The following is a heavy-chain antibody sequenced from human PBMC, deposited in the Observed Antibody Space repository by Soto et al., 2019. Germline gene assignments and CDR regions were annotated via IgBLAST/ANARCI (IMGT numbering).Heavy chain of an antibody. CDR2: FDPEDGET. CDR3: ATDPMQPYSSSSNFDY. V-gene: IGHV1-24*01. Sequence: ASVKVSCKVSGYTLTELSMHWVRQAPGKGLEWMGGFDPEDGETIYTQKFQGRVTMTEDTSTDTAYMELSSLRSEDTAVYYCATDPMQPYSSSSNFDYWGQGTLVTVSS. D-gene: IGHD6-6*01. J-gene: IGHJ4*02. CDR1: GYTLTELS.